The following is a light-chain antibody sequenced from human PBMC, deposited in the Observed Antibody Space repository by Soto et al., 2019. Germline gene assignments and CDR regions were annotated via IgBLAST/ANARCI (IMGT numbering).Light chain of an antibody. CDR2: EVG. V-gene: IGLV2-14*01. J-gene: IGLJ1*01. CDR3: SSYSSSITYV. Sequence: QSVLTQPASVSGSPGQSITISCTGTSSDVGGNHYVSWYQQHPGKAPKLMIYEVGNRPSGVSDRFSGSKSGNTASLTISGLQAEDEADYYCSSYSSSITYVFGTGTKATVL. CDR1: SSDVGGNHY.